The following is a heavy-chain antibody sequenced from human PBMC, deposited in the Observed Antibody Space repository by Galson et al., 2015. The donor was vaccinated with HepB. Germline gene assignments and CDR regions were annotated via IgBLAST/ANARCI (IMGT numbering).Heavy chain of an antibody. Sequence: PALVKPTQTLTLTCTLSGSSLSTSGVGVGWIRQPPGKALEWLALFYWNDDKRYSPSLQSRLTLTKDTSKNQVVLTMTNMDPVDTATYYCAHRCSSTSCQRGNWFDPWGQGTLVTVSS. D-gene: IGHD2-2*01. J-gene: IGHJ5*02. CDR1: GSSLSTSGVG. CDR2: FYWNDDK. V-gene: IGHV2-5*01. CDR3: AHRCSSTSCQRGNWFDP.